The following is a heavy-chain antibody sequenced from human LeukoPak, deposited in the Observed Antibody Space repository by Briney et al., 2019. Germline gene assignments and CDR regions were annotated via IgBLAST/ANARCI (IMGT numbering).Heavy chain of an antibody. J-gene: IGHJ4*02. CDR1: GFTFSSYA. CDR3: AKDMYYFDY. Sequence: PGGSLRLSCAASGFTFSSYAMSWVPQAQGKGREWVSAISGSGGSTYYADSVRGRFTISRDNSKNTLYLKMNSLRAEDTAVYYCAKDMYYFDYWGQGTLVTVSS. V-gene: IGHV3-23*01. CDR2: ISGSGGST.